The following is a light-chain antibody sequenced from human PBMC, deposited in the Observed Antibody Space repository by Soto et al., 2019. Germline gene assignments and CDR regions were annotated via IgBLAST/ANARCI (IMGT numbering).Light chain of an antibody. Sequence: QSALTQPASVSGSPGQSITISCTGTISDIGLYKFVSWYQHHPGKAPKLIIFDVSSRASGISNRFSGSKSGNTASLTISGLQAEDEADYYCTSYTTDNIVLVFGGGTKLTVL. CDR1: ISDIGLYKF. CDR2: DVS. J-gene: IGLJ2*01. CDR3: TSYTTDNIVLV. V-gene: IGLV2-14*03.